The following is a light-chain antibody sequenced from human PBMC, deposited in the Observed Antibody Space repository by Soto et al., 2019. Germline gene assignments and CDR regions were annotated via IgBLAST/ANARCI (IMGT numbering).Light chain of an antibody. V-gene: IGLV2-23*02. CDR3: CSYAGSSTLRV. CDR1: SSDVGSYNL. Sequence: QSVLTQPASVSGSPGQSVTISCTGTSSDVGSYNLVSWYQQHPGKAPKLMIYEVSKRPSGVSNRFSGSKSGNTASLTISGLQAEDEADYYCCSYAGSSTLRVFGPGTKVTVL. CDR2: EVS. J-gene: IGLJ1*01.